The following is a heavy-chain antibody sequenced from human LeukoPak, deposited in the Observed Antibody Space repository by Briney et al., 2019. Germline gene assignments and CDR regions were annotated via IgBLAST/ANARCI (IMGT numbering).Heavy chain of an antibody. CDR3: ARVRVGGRATSYYFDY. D-gene: IGHD3-16*01. V-gene: IGHV4-34*01. J-gene: IGHJ4*02. CDR2: INHSGST. CDR1: GGSFSGYD. Sequence: SETLSLTCAVSGGSFSGYDWSWIRQPPGKGLEWIGEINHSGSTNYNPSLKSRVTISVDTSKNQFSLKLSSVTAADTAVYYCARVRVGGRATSYYFDYWGQGTLVTVSS.